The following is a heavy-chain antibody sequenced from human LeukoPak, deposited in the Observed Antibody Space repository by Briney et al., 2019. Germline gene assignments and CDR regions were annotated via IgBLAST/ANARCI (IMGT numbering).Heavy chain of an antibody. J-gene: IGHJ4*02. CDR1: GGTFSSYA. CDR3: ATNQAARSFDY. Sequence: SVKVSCKASGGTFSSYAISWVRQAPGQGLEWMGGIIPIFGTANYAQKFQGRVTITADESTSTAYMELSSLRPEDTAVYYCATNQAARSFDYWGQGTLVTVSS. D-gene: IGHD6-6*01. V-gene: IGHV1-69*13. CDR2: IIPIFGTA.